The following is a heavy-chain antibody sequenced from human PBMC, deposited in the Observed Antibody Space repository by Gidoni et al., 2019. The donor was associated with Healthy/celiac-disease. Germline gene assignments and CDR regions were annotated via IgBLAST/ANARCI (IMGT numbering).Heavy chain of an antibody. CDR3: ARAGDEWEPTIWRRGVKRPPTFDY. CDR1: GFTFSSYS. V-gene: IGHV3-21*01. CDR2: ISSSSSYI. D-gene: IGHD1-26*01. J-gene: IGHJ4*02. Sequence: EVQLVESGGGLVKPGGSLRLSCAASGFTFSSYSMNWVRQAPGKGLEWVSSISSSSSYIYYADSVKGRFTISRDNAKNSLYLQMNSLRAEDTAVYYCARAGDEWEPTIWRRGVKRPPTFDYWGQGTLVTVSS.